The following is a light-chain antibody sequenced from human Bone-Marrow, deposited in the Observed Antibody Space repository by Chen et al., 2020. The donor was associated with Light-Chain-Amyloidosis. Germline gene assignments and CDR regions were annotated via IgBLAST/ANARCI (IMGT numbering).Light chain of an antibody. CDR3: QQYGTSPLT. J-gene: IGKJ4*01. V-gene: IGKV3-20*01. CDR1: QTISSTY. CDR2: GSS. Sequence: EIVLTRSPAALSLLLGEGANLSCRASQTISSTYLTWCQQKFGQAPRLLIYGSSSRATGIPDRFTGSGSGTDFTLTINRLEPEDFAMSYCQQYGTSPLTFGGGTKVEIK.